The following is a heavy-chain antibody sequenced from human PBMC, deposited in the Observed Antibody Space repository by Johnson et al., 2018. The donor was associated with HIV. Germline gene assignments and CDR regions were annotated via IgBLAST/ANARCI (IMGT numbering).Heavy chain of an antibody. Sequence: QVQLVESGGGVVQPGRSLRLSCAASGFTFSSYDMHWVRQAPGRGLEWVAVISYDGSNKYYADSVKGRFTISRDNAKNSLYLQMNSLRAEDTAVYYCARELVRYAFDIWGQGTMVTVSS. CDR3: ARELVRYAFDI. D-gene: IGHD3-9*01. J-gene: IGHJ3*02. CDR1: GFTFSSYD. V-gene: IGHV3-30*03. CDR2: ISYDGSNK.